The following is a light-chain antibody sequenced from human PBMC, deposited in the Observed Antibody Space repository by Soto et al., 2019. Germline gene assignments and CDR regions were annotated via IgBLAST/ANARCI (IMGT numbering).Light chain of an antibody. J-gene: IGKJ1*01. CDR1: QSVSSY. Sequence: EIVLTQSAATLSLSPGERATLSCRASQSVSSYLAWYQQTPGQAPRLLIYDASNRATGIPARFRGSGSGTDFALTISSLEPEDSAVYYCQQRTNWPWTFGQGTKVDIK. CDR3: QQRTNWPWT. CDR2: DAS. V-gene: IGKV3-11*01.